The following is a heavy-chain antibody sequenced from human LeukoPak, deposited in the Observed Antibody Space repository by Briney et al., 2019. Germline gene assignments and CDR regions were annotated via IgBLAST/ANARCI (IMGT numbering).Heavy chain of an antibody. Sequence: GGSLRLSCAASGFTFSSYAMSWVRQAPGKGLEWVSSISNSGGGTYYADSVKGRFTISRDNSKNTLYLQMNSLRADDTAVYYCAKVTRPSGSYPFDYWGQGTLVTVSS. CDR3: AKVTRPSGSYPFDY. V-gene: IGHV3-23*01. CDR2: ISNSGGGT. CDR1: GFTFSSYA. J-gene: IGHJ4*02. D-gene: IGHD6-19*01.